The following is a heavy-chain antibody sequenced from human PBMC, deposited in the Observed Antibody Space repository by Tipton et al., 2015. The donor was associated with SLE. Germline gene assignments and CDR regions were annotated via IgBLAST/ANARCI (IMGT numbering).Heavy chain of an antibody. J-gene: IGHJ6*03. V-gene: IGHV4-34*01. Sequence: TLSLACAVYGGSFSGYYWSWIRQPPGKGLEWIGEINHSGSTNYNPSLKSRVTISVDTSKNQFSLKLSSVTAADTAVYYCARARPPLSMFGVVKGTDYYYMDVWGKGTTVTVSS. D-gene: IGHD3-3*01. CDR2: INHSGST. CDR1: GGSFSGYY. CDR3: ARARPPLSMFGVVKGTDYYYMDV.